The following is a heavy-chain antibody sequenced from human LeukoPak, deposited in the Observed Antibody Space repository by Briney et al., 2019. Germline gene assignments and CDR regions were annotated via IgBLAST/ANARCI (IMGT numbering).Heavy chain of an antibody. J-gene: IGHJ6*02. CDR3: ARGGGLDV. D-gene: IGHD3-16*01. Sequence: ETLSLTCTVSGGSFSSGSYYWSWIRQPPGKGLEWVASINHNGNVNYYVDSVKGRFTISRDNAKNSLYLQMSNLRAEDTAVYFCARGGGLDVWGQGATVTVSS. CDR1: GGSFSSGSYY. V-gene: IGHV3-7*03. CDR2: INHNGNVN.